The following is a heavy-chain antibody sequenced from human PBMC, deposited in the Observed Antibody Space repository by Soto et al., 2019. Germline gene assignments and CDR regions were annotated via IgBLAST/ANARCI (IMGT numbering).Heavy chain of an antibody. Sequence: SETPSLTCCVSGGSITNYYWSWSRQPPGKGLEWIGNIYYSGTTNYNPSLKSPVTISVDTSKNQFSLRVISVTAADTAVYYCARDVSSRYYEGTDSFGYYGMDVWGQGTKGT. J-gene: IGHJ6*02. CDR1: GGSITNYY. CDR2: IYYSGTT. D-gene: IGHD3-16*01. CDR3: ARDVSSRYYEGTDSFGYYGMDV. V-gene: IGHV4-59*01.